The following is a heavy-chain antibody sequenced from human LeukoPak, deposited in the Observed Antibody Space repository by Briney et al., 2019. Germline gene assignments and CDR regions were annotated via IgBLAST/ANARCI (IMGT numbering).Heavy chain of an antibody. D-gene: IGHD6-19*01. CDR1: GYTLTELS. CDR2: FDPEDGET. Sequence: ASVKVSCKVSGYTLTELSMHWVRQAPGKGLEWMGGFDPEDGETIYAQKFQGRVTMTEDASTDTAYMELSSLRSEDTAVYYCATTGGEQWLACDYWGQGTLVTVSS. J-gene: IGHJ4*02. V-gene: IGHV1-24*01. CDR3: ATTGGEQWLACDY.